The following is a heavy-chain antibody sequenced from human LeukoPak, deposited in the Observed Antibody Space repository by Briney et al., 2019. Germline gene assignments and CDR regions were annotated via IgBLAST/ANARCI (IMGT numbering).Heavy chain of an antibody. CDR3: ARASGAGYDY. D-gene: IGHD3-9*01. CDR1: RFTFSSYW. CDR2: ISGDGSST. J-gene: IGHJ4*02. Sequence: GGSLRLSCAASRFTFSSYWMHWVRQAPGKGLVWVSRISGDGSSTTYADSVEGRFTISRDNAKNTLYLQINSLRADDTAVYYCARASGAGYDYWGQGTLVTVSS. V-gene: IGHV3-74*01.